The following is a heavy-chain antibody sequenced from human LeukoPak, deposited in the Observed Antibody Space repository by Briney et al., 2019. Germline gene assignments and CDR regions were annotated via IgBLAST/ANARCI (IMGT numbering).Heavy chain of an antibody. V-gene: IGHV3-48*03. Sequence: GGSLRLSCAASGFTFSSYELNWVRQAPGKGLEWVSYISSSGSYRYYADSVKGRFTISRDNAKNTLYLQMNSLRVEDTAVYYCAKGIGGDCYSAACFCDYWGQGTLVTVSS. J-gene: IGHJ4*02. CDR2: ISSSGSYR. CDR3: AKGIGGDCYSAACFCDY. CDR1: GFTFSSYE. D-gene: IGHD2-21*02.